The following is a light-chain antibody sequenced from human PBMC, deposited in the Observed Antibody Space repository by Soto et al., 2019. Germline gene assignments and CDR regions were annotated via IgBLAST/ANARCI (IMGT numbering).Light chain of an antibody. CDR2: AAA. CDR1: QSIRNV. V-gene: IGKV1-39*01. CDR3: QQSYRTPLT. Sequence: DIQMTQSPSSLSASVGDRVTITCRASQSIRNVLNWYQQKPGKAPKLLIFAAATLQGGVPSRFSGSGSGTDFTLTISSLQPEDFATYYCQQSYRTPLTFGGGTKVEIK. J-gene: IGKJ4*01.